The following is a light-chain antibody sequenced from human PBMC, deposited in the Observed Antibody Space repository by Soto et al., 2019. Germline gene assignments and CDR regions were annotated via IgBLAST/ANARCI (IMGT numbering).Light chain of an antibody. CDR1: QSVSSN. CDR2: GAS. J-gene: IGKJ4*01. V-gene: IGKV3-15*01. Sequence: EIVMTQSPATLSVSPGERATLSCRASQSVSSNLAWYQHKPGQAPRLLIYGASTRATGIPARFSGSGSGTEFTLTLSSLQSEDFAVYYFQQYNNWPPVTFGGGTKVEIK. CDR3: QQYNNWPPVT.